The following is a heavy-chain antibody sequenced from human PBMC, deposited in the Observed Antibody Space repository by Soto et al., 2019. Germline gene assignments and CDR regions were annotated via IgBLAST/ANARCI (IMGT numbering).Heavy chain of an antibody. J-gene: IGHJ4*02. CDR3: ARVERYCVSSVCYGLGFDY. V-gene: IGHV1-69*12. CDR1: GGTFSNYA. CDR2: IIPMFDTT. Sequence: QVQLVQSGAEVKKPGSSVKVSCKASGGTFSNYAISWVRQAPGQGLEWMGGIIPMFDTTNYTQKFQGRVTITADESTSTAYMELSSLRSEDSAVYYCARVERYCVSSVCYGLGFDYWGQGTLVTVSS. D-gene: IGHD2-2*01.